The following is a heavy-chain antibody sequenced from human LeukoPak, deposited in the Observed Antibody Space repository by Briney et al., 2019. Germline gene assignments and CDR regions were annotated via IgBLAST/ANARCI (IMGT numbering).Heavy chain of an antibody. CDR1: GFTITTYA. V-gene: IGHV3-30*04. CDR3: ARDPYSGSYWNYYYYYMDV. J-gene: IGHJ6*03. Sequence: GRSLRLSCAASGFTITTYAMTWVRQAPGKGLESVAVISHDGTYKNYADSVKGRFTISRDNARNSLYLQMNSLRAEDTAVYYCARDPYSGSYWNYYYYYMDVWGKGTTVTISS. D-gene: IGHD1-26*01. CDR2: ISHDGTYK.